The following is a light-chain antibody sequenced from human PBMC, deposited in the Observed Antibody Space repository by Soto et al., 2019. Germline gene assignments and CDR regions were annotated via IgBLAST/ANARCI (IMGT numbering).Light chain of an antibody. J-gene: IGLJ7*02. Sequence: QAVVTQPPSVSGAPGQRVTISCTGSSSNIGAGYDVHWYQQLPGTAPKLLIYGNSNRPSGVPDRFSGSKSGTSASLAITGLQAEDEADYYCQSYDSSLSGPYAVFGGGTQLTAL. CDR3: QSYDSSLSGPYAV. V-gene: IGLV1-40*01. CDR1: SSNIGAGYD. CDR2: GNS.